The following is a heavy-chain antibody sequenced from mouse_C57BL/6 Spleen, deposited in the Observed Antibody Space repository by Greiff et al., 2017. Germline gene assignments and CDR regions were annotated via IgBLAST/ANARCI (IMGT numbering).Heavy chain of an antibody. V-gene: IGHV1-15*01. Sequence: QVQLQQSGAELVRPGASVTLSCKASGYTFTDYEMHWVKQTPVHGLEWIGAIDPETGGTAYNQKFKGKAILTADKSSSTAYMELRSLTSEDSAVYYCTGSLTGGSFDYWGQGTTLTVSS. CDR2: IDPETGGT. J-gene: IGHJ2*01. CDR3: TGSLTGGSFDY. D-gene: IGHD4-1*01. CDR1: GYTFTDYE.